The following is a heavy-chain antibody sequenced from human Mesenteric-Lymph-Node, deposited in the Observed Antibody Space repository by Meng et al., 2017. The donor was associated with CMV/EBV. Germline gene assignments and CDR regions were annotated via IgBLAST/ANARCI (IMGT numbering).Heavy chain of an antibody. CDR1: GDSISSYY. D-gene: IGHD2-21*01. CDR2: IYYSGST. CDR3: ARGDCGGDCYPPAIYYYGMDV. J-gene: IGHJ6*02. Sequence: SETLSLTCSVSGDSISSYYWSWIRQPPGKGLEWIGYIYYSGSTQYNPSLKSRVTISVDTSKNQFSLRLSSVTAADTAVYCCARGDCGGDCYPPAIYYYGMDVWGQGTTVTVSS. V-gene: IGHV4-59*01.